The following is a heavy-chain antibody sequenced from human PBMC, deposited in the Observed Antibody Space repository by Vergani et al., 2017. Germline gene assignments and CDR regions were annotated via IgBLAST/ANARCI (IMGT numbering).Heavy chain of an antibody. CDR3: ARSPDLTPAGANWFDP. CDR1: GYTFTSYG. J-gene: IGHJ5*02. CDR2: ISAYNGNT. D-gene: IGHD1-14*01. Sequence: QVQLVPSGAEVKKPGASVKVSCKASGYTFTSYGISWVRQAPGQGLEWMGWISAYNGNTNYAQKLQGRVTMTTDTSTSTAYMELRSLRSDDTAVYYCARSPDLTPAGANWFDPWGQGTLVTVSS. V-gene: IGHV1-18*04.